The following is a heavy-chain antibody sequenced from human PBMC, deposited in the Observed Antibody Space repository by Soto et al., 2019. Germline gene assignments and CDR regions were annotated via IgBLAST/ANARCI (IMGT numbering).Heavy chain of an antibody. CDR2: IYHSGST. CDR3: ATSPYGASFVEC. Sequence: PENLCLTCSVSGYSISSGYYWGWIRQPPGKGLEWIGSIYHSGSTYYNPSLKSRVTISVDTSKNQFSLKLSSVTAADTAVYYCATSPYGASFVECWGQVTLVSVS. CDR1: GYSISSGYY. J-gene: IGHJ4*02. D-gene: IGHD4-17*01. V-gene: IGHV4-38-2*01.